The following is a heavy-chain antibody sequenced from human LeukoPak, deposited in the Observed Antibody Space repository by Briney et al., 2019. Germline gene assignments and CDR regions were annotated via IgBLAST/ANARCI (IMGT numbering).Heavy chain of an antibody. Sequence: SETLSLTCTVSGGSITSYFWNWVRQPPGKGLEWIGYICYTGSTNYSPSLKSRVTISVDTSKNQFSLKLSPVAAADTAVYYCARHPASGSYYVDTWGQGTLVTVSS. CDR1: GGSITSYF. CDR3: ARHPASGSYYVDT. J-gene: IGHJ4*02. V-gene: IGHV4-59*08. D-gene: IGHD1-26*01. CDR2: ICYTGST.